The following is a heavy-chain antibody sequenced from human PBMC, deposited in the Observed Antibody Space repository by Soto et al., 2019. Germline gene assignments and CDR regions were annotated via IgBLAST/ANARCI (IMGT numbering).Heavy chain of an antibody. V-gene: IGHV3-73*01. J-gene: IGHJ4*02. D-gene: IGHD3-22*01. Sequence: GGSLRLSCAASGFTVSSNYMSWVRQASGKGLEWVARSRSKANNYATTYAASVKGRFTISRDESKNTTYLQMNSLKTEDTAIYYCASLIYDSSNFYDNDYWGQGTLVTVSS. CDR2: SRSKANNYAT. CDR3: ASLIYDSSNFYDNDY. CDR1: GFTVSSNY.